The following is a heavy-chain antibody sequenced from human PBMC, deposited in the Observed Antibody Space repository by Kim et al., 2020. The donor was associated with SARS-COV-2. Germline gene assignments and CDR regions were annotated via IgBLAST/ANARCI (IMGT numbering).Heavy chain of an antibody. J-gene: IGHJ5*02. CDR1: GYSISSGYY. CDR3: ARAAADKDGWFDP. V-gene: IGHV4-38-2*02. Sequence: SETLSLTCTVSGYSISSGYYWGWIRQPPGKGLEWIGSIYHSGSTYYNPSLKSRVTISVDTSKNQFSLKLSSVTAADTAVYYCARAAADKDGWFDPWGQGT. CDR2: IYHSGST. D-gene: IGHD6-13*01.